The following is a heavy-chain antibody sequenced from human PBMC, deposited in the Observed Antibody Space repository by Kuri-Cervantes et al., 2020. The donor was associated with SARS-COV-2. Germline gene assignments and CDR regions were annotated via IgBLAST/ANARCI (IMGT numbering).Heavy chain of an antibody. CDR3: SRHEEYRLTYGIPASHAFDI. J-gene: IGHJ3*02. D-gene: IGHD2-8*01. CDR2: IYNSGST. CDR1: GGSISTYY. V-gene: IGHV4-59*08. Sequence: SETLSLTCTVYGGSISTYYWSWIRQPPGKGLEWIGYIYNSGSTNYNPSLKSRVPISVDTSKNQFSLKLSSVTAADTAVYYCSRHEEYRLTYGIPASHAFDIWSPGTMVTVSS.